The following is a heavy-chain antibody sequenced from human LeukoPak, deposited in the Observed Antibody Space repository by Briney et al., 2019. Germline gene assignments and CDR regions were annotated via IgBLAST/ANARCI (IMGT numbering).Heavy chain of an antibody. Sequence: SETLSLTCTVSGGSISSGGYYWSWIRQPPGKGLEWIGYIYHSGSTYYNPSLKSRVTISVDRSKNQFSLKLSSVTAADTAVYYCARDRRGGDYWGQGTLVTVSS. J-gene: IGHJ4*02. V-gene: IGHV4-30-2*01. CDR2: IYHSGST. CDR1: GGSISSGGYY. CDR3: ARDRRGGDY. D-gene: IGHD3-10*01.